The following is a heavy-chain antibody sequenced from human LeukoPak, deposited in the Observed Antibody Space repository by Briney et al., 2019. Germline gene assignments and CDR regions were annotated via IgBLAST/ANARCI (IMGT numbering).Heavy chain of an antibody. J-gene: IGHJ6*02. CDR3: ARFRGYYYGMDV. CDR1: GGSFSGYY. Sequence: SETLSLTCAVYGGSFSGYYRSWIRQPPGKGLEWIGEINHSGGTNYNPSLKSRVTISVDTSKNQFSLKLSSVTAADTAVYYCARFRGYYYGMDVWGQGTTVTVSS. CDR2: INHSGGT. V-gene: IGHV4-34*01.